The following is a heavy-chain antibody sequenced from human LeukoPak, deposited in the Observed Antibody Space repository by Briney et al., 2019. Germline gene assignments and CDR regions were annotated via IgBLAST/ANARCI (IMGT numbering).Heavy chain of an antibody. CDR3: ARGSGGIYYGGIDY. J-gene: IGHJ4*02. Sequence: SETLSLTCAVSGGSISSDGYSLSWIRQPPGKGLEWIGYIYHSGSTYYNPSLKSRATISVDRSKNQFSLNLSSATAADTAVYYCARGSGGIYYGGIDYWGQGTLVIVSS. D-gene: IGHD1-26*01. CDR2: IYHSGST. CDR1: GGSISSDGYS. V-gene: IGHV4-30-2*01.